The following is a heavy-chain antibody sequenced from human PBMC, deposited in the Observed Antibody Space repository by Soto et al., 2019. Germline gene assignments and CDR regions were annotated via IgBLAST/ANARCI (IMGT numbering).Heavy chain of an antibody. J-gene: IGHJ4*02. V-gene: IGHV4-31*03. D-gene: IGHD6-13*01. CDR1: GGSVSSGGYY. CDR3: ARGGLGMVAGGGHYFDY. CDR2: IYYSGST. Sequence: QVQLQESGPGLVKPSQTLSLTCTVSGGSVSSGGYYWSWIRQHPGKGLEWIGYIYYSGSTYYNPSLTSRVTISADTSQNQFSLKLNSVTVADTAVYYCARGGLGMVAGGGHYFDYWGQGTLVTVSS.